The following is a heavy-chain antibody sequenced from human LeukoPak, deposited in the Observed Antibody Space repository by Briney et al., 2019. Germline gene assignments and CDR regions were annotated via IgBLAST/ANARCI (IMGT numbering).Heavy chain of an antibody. CDR1: GDSISSSTYY. CDR2: IYYSGST. D-gene: IGHD2-15*01. Sequence: PSETLSLTCTVSGDSISSSTYYWDWIRQPPGKGLEWIGSIYYSGSTYYNPSLKSRVTISVDTSKNQFSLKLSSVTAADTAVYYCARLTSTCTGGSCYHYYFDYWGQGTLVTVSS. V-gene: IGHV4-39*01. CDR3: ARLTSTCTGGSCYHYYFDY. J-gene: IGHJ4*02.